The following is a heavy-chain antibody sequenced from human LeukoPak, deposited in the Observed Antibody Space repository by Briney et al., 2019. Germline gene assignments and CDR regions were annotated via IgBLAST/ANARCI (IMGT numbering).Heavy chain of an antibody. J-gene: IGHJ4*02. V-gene: IGHV4-34*01. D-gene: IGHD3-9*01. CDR2: INHSGST. CDR1: GGSFSGYY. CDR3: ARGVPYYDILTRYYTV. Sequence: PSETLSLTCAVYGGSFSGYYWSWIRQPPGKGLEWIGEINHSGSTNYNPSLKSRVTISVDTSKNQFSLKLSSVTAADTAVYYCARGVPYYDILTRYYTVWGQGTLVTVSS.